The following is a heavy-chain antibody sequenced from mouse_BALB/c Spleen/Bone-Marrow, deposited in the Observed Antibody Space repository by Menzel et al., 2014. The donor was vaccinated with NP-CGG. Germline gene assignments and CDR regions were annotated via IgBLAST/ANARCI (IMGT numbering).Heavy chain of an antibody. J-gene: IGHJ3*01. CDR3: AREATMITWFAY. Sequence: VKLVESGPGLVAPSQSVSITCTVSGFSLTSYGVHWVRQPPGKGLEWLGVIWAGGSTNYNSALMSRLSISKDNSKSQVFLKMNSLQTDDTAMYYCAREATMITWFAYWGQGTLVTVSA. V-gene: IGHV2-9*02. CDR1: GFSLTSYG. D-gene: IGHD2-4*01. CDR2: IWAGGST.